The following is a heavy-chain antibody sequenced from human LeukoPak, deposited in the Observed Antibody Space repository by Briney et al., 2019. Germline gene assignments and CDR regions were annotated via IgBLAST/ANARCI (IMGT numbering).Heavy chain of an antibody. V-gene: IGHV3-9*01. CDR2: ISSNSGRT. CDR3: VKEKTSVLYPPNWFDP. Sequence: GRSLRLSCAASGFTFDDYAMHWVRQAPGKGLEWVSGISSNSGRTGYADSVRGRFTISRDNAKNSLYLQLNSLRTEDTAFYYCVKEKTSVLYPPNWFDPWGQGTLVTVSS. D-gene: IGHD3-10*01. CDR1: GFTFDDYA. J-gene: IGHJ5*02.